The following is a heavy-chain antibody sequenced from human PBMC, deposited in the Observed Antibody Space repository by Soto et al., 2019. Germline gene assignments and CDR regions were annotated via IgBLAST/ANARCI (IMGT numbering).Heavy chain of an antibody. CDR2: ISGSGGST. CDR3: AKWVVVVPAARYGMDV. CDR1: GFTFRCYA. Sequence: GSLQLSCAASGFTFRCYAMSGVRQAPGKGLEWVSAISGSGGSTYYADSVKGRFTISRDNSKNTLYLQMKSLRAEDTAVYYCAKWVVVVPAARYGMDVWGQGTTVTVSS. J-gene: IGHJ6*02. D-gene: IGHD2-2*01. V-gene: IGHV3-23*01.